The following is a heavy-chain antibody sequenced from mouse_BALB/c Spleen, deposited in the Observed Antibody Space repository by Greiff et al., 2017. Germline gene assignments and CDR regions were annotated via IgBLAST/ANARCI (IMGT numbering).Heavy chain of an antibody. D-gene: IGHD2-12*01. CDR2: IYPSDSYT. J-gene: IGHJ1*01. CDR3: TRVVYDVGWYFDV. V-gene: IGHV1-69*02. CDR1: GYTFTSYW. Sequence: VQLQQPGAELVRPGASVKLSCKASGYTFTSYWINWVKQRPGQGLEWIGNIYPSDSYTNYNQKFKDKATLTVDKSSSTAYMQLSSPTSEDSAVYYCTRVVYDVGWYFDVWGAGTTVTVSS.